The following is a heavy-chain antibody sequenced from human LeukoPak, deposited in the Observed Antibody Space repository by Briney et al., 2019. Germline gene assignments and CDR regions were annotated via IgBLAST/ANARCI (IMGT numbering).Heavy chain of an antibody. CDR2: INHSGST. J-gene: IGHJ4*02. CDR3: ARGSRNYDILTGLKYYFDY. Sequence: PSETLSLTCAVYGGSFSGYYWSWIRQPPGKGLEWIGEINHSGSTNYNPSLKSRVTISVDTSKNQFSLKLSSVTAADTAVYYCARGSRNYDILTGLKYYFDYWGQGTLVTVSS. V-gene: IGHV4-34*01. D-gene: IGHD3-9*01. CDR1: GGSFSGYY.